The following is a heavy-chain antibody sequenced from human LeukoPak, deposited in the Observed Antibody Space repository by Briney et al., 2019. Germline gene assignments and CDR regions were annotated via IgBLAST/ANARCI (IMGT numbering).Heavy chain of an antibody. CDR1: GFTFNIYA. CDR3: AKERGTWIQESCRDY. V-gene: IGHV3-23*01. J-gene: IGHJ4*02. D-gene: IGHD5-18*01. CDR2: MSGSSGGT. Sequence: GGSLRLSCAASGFTFNIYAMSWVRQAPGKGLEWVSGMSGSSGGTYYADSVKGRFTISRDNSKNTVYLQMNGLRAEDTAVYYCAKERGTWIQESCRDYWGQGTLVIVSS.